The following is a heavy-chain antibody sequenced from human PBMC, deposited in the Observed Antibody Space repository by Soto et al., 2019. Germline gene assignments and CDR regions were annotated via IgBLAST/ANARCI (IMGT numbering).Heavy chain of an antibody. D-gene: IGHD3-3*01. V-gene: IGHV4-34*01. CDR1: GGPFSGYY. CDR2: INHSGST. J-gene: IGHJ6*02. CDR3: ARDTTIFGVVSYYGMDV. Sequence: ASETLSLTCAVYGGPFSGYYWSWIRQPPGKGLEWIGEINHSGSTNYNPSLKSRVTISVDTSKNQFSLKLSSVTAADTAVYYCARDTTIFGVVSYYGMDVWGQGTTVTVSS.